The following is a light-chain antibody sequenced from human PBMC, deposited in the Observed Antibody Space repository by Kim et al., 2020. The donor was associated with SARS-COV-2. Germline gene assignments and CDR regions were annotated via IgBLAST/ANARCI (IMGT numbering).Light chain of an antibody. J-gene: IGKJ4*01. V-gene: IGKV3-11*01. CDR3: QQRSNWPLT. CDR2: YAS. Sequence: LSPGERVTLSCRASQSVGTYLAWYQQKPGQAPRLLIYYASNRATGIPARFSGSGSETDFTLTINSLEPDDFAVYYCQQRSNWPLTFGGGTKVDIK. CDR1: QSVGTY.